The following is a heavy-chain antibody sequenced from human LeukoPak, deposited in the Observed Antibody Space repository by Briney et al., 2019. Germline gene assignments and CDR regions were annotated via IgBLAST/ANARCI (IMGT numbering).Heavy chain of an antibody. D-gene: IGHD6-19*01. J-gene: IGHJ6*03. CDR3: ARASGHSSGWSRHSYYYIDV. CDR1: GFTFSNFE. Sequence: GGSLRVSCAASGFTFSNFEMIGVRQAPGRGLAWVSYITVSGSTLYPESVKGRFTTSRDNPKNSLYLQMNTLRAEDTAVYSCARASGHSSGWSRHSYYYIDVWGRGTTVTVSS. V-gene: IGHV3-48*03. CDR2: ITVSGSTL.